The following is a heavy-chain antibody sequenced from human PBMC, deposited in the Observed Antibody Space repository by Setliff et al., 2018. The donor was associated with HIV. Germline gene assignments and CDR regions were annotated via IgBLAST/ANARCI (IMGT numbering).Heavy chain of an antibody. D-gene: IGHD7-27*01. CDR2: ISPDNGNR. Sequence: GASVKVSCKSSGYTFTDYFMHWVRQAPGQGLEWMGWISPDNGNRRIPRKFRGRVTLTRDTSISTAYLELTGLTSDDTAMYYCARQFSNSLDHWGQGTLVTVSS. CDR1: GYTFTDYF. J-gene: IGHJ4*02. V-gene: IGHV1-2*02. CDR3: ARQFSNSLDH.